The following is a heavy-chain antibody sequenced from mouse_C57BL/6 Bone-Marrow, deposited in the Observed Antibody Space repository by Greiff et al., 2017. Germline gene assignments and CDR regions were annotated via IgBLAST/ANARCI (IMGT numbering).Heavy chain of an antibody. D-gene: IGHD2-12*01. CDR1: GYSITSDY. V-gene: IGHV3-8*01. CDR2: ISYSGST. Sequence: EVQRVESGPGLAKPSQTLSLTCSVTGYSITSDYWNWIRKFPGNKLEYMGYISYSGSTYYNPSLKSRISIIRDTSKTQYYLQLNSVTTEDTATYYCARGLDYCYDPYYFDYWGQGTTLTVSS. J-gene: IGHJ2*01. CDR3: ARGLDYCYDPYYFDY.